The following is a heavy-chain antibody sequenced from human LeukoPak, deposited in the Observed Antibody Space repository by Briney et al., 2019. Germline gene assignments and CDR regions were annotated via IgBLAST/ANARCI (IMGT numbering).Heavy chain of an antibody. J-gene: IGHJ6*02. CDR2: IGPYNGAT. CDR3: ARESSFCTDVSGCVRFHPGGAYGMDV. CDR1: RYTFTTYG. V-gene: IGHV1-18*01. Sequence: GASVKVSCKASRYTFTTYGITRGRQAAGQGLGGGGWIGPYNGATSYTRHLQSRVTLTADTSTSTAHMTLTSLESEDTAVYYSARESSFCTDVSGCVRFHPGGAYGMDVWGQGTTVTVSS. D-gene: IGHD2-8*01.